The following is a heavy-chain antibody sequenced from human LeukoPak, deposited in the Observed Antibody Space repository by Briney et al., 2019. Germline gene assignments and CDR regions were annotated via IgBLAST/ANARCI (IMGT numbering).Heavy chain of an antibody. Sequence: PSETLSLTCAVYGGSFSGYYWSWIRQPPGKGLEWIGEINHSGSTNYNPSLKSRVTISVDTSKNQFSLKLSSVTAADTAVYYCASLKYSSGWYVPDYWGQGTLVTVSS. CDR3: ASLKYSSGWYVPDY. D-gene: IGHD6-19*01. J-gene: IGHJ4*02. CDR2: INHSGST. V-gene: IGHV4-34*01. CDR1: GGSFSGYY.